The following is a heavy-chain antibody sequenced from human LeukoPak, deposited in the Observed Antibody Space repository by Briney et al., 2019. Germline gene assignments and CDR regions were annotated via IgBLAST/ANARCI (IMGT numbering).Heavy chain of an antibody. V-gene: IGHV3-30*02. J-gene: IGHJ4*02. Sequence: GGSLRLSCAASGFTFSDYYMSWIRQAPGKVLEWVTFIRYDGSNEYYADSVKGRFTISRDNSKNTLYLQMNSLRAEDTAVYYCAKDWNGNSPMLFFDSWGQGTLVTVSS. CDR2: IRYDGSNE. CDR3: AKDWNGNSPMLFFDS. CDR1: GFTFSDYY. D-gene: IGHD4-23*01.